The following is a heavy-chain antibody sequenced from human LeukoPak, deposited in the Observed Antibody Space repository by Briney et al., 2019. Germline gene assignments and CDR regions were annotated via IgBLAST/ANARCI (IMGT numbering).Heavy chain of an antibody. D-gene: IGHD2-2*01. CDR3: ARSYCIGTNCYSHLFDY. CDR2: INPNGGGA. Sequence: ASVKVSCKASGYTFTGDYLHWVRQAPGQGLEWMGRINPNGGGANYAQNFQGRVTMTRDTSISTAHMELSRLRSDDTAVYYCARSYCIGTNCYSHLFDYWGQGTLVTVSS. J-gene: IGHJ4*02. V-gene: IGHV1-2*06. CDR1: GYTFTGDY.